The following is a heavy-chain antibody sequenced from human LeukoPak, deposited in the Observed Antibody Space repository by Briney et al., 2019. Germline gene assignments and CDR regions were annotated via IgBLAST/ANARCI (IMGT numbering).Heavy chain of an antibody. CDR2: IYYSGST. J-gene: IGHJ4*02. Sequence: PSETLSLTCTVSGGSVSSGSYYWGWIRQPPGTGLEWIGYIYYSGSTNYNPSLKSRVTISVDTSKNQFSLKLSSVTAADTAVYYCAREAYCGGDCYRFDYWGQGTLVTVSS. CDR3: AREAYCGGDCYRFDY. CDR1: GGSVSSGSYY. V-gene: IGHV4-61*01. D-gene: IGHD2-21*02.